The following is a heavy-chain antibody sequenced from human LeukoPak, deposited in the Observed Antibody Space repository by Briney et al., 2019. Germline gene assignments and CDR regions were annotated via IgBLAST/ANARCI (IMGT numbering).Heavy chain of an antibody. Sequence: GGSLRLSYAASGFTFSSYGMHWVRQAPGKGLEWVAVISYDGSNKYYADSVKGRFTISRDNSKNTLYLQMNSLRAEDTAVYYCAKDAAAGTRPYYSDYWGQGTLVTVSS. CDR1: GFTFSSYG. V-gene: IGHV3-30*18. CDR3: AKDAAAGTRPYYSDY. CDR2: ISYDGSNK. D-gene: IGHD6-13*01. J-gene: IGHJ4*02.